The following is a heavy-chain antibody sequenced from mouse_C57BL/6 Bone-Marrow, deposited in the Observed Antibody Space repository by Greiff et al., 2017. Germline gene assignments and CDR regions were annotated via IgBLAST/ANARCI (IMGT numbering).Heavy chain of an antibody. CDR1: AYAFSSYW. CDR2: IYPGDGDT. CDR3: ARTAQATTWFAY. V-gene: IGHV1-80*01. Sequence: QVQLQQSGAELVKPGASVKISCKASAYAFSSYWMNWVKQRPGKGLEWIGQIYPGDGDTNYNGKFKGKATLTADKSSSTAYMQLSSLTSEDSAVYFCARTAQATTWFAYWGQGTLVTVSA. J-gene: IGHJ3*01. D-gene: IGHD3-2*02.